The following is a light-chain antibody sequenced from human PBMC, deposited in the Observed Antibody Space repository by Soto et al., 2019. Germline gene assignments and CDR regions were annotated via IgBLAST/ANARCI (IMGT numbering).Light chain of an antibody. J-gene: IGKJ1*01. V-gene: IGKV1-9*01. CDR3: LHLNSYPRT. CDR2: DAS. Sequence: DIQLTQSPSFLSASVGDRVTIACRASQGITSYLAWYQQKPGKAPKLLIYDASTLQSGVPSRFSGSGSGTEFTLTISSLQPEDFATYYCLHLNSYPRTFGQGTKVEIK. CDR1: QGITSY.